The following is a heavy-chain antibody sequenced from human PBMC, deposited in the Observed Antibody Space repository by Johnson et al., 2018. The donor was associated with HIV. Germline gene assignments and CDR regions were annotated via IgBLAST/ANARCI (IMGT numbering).Heavy chain of an antibody. V-gene: IGHV3-20*04. D-gene: IGHD1-7*01. Sequence: VQLVESGGGVVRPGGSLRLSCAASGFTFDDYGMSWVRQAPGKGLEWVSGINWNGGSTGYADSVKGRFTISRDNSKNTLYLQMNSLRAEDTAVYYCARDRAWNYEGAFDIWGQGTMVTVSS. J-gene: IGHJ3*02. CDR1: GFTFDDYG. CDR2: INWNGGST. CDR3: ARDRAWNYEGAFDI.